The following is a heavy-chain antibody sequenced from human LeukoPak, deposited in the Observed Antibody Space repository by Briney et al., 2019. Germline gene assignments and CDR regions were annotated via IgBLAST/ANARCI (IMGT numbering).Heavy chain of an antibody. J-gene: IGHJ4*02. V-gene: IGHV3-23*01. CDR2: ISGSGGST. CDR1: GFTFSSNA. D-gene: IGHD6-19*01. Sequence: PGGSLRLSCAASGFTFSSNAMSCVRQAPGKGLEWVSAISGSGGSTYYADSVKGRFTISRDNSKNTLYLQMNSLRAEDTAVYYCAKLNKGNSSGWPPEVYWGQGTLVTVSS. CDR3: AKLNKGNSSGWPPEVY.